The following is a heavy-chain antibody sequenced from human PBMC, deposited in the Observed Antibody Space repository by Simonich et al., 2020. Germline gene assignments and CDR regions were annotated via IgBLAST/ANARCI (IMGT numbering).Heavy chain of an antibody. Sequence: QVQLVQSGAEVKKPGASVKVSCKASGYTFTSYGISWVRQAPGQGLEWMGWISAYKGNTNYAQNIQGRVTMTTDTSTSTAYMERRSLRSDDTAVYYCARASRGTWWYYYFDYWGQGTLVTVSS. J-gene: IGHJ4*02. D-gene: IGHD2-15*01. CDR1: GYTFTSYG. CDR3: ARASRGTWWYYYFDY. CDR2: ISAYKGNT. V-gene: IGHV1-18*01.